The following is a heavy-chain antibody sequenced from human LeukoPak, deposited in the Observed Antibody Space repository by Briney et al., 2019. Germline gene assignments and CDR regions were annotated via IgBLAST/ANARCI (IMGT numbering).Heavy chain of an antibody. J-gene: IGHJ4*02. CDR1: GFTFSSYA. Sequence: PGGSLRLSCAASGFTFSSYAMHWVRQAPGKGLEWVAVISYDGSNKYYADSVKGRFTISRDNSKNTLYLQMNSLRAEDTAVYYCASPGHWGQGTLVTVSS. V-gene: IGHV3-30-3*01. CDR3: ASPGH. D-gene: IGHD7-27*01. CDR2: ISYDGSNK.